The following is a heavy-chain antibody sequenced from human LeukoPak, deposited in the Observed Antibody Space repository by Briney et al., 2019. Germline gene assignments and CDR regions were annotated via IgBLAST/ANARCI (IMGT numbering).Heavy chain of an antibody. CDR3: ASPDRGYSGYDTY. Sequence: GASVKVSCKASGYTFTSYDINWVRQAPGQGLEWMGRIIPILGIANYAQKFQGRVTITADKSTSTAYMELSSLRSEDTAVYYCASPDRGYSGYDTYWGQGTLVTVSS. J-gene: IGHJ4*02. CDR1: GYTFTSYD. CDR2: IIPILGIA. D-gene: IGHD5-12*01. V-gene: IGHV1-69*04.